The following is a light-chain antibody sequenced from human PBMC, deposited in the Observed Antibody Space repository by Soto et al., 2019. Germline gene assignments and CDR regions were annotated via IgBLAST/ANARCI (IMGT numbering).Light chain of an antibody. CDR2: DAS. J-gene: IGKJ4*01. CDR3: QQYDNLPLI. Sequence: DIQMTQSPSSRSASVGDRVTITCQASQDISNYLNWYQQKPGKAPKLLIYDASNLETGVPSRFSGSGSGTDFTFTISSLQPEDIATYYCQQYDNLPLIFGGGTKVEIK. V-gene: IGKV1-33*01. CDR1: QDISNY.